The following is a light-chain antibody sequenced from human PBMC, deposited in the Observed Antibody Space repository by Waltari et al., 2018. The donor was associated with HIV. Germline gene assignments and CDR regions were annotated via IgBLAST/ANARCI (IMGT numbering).Light chain of an antibody. J-gene: IGLJ2*01. Sequence: QSVLTPPPSVSGAPGQTVTISCTGSSSTIGARFDVHWYQQMPGTAPKLLMYGNNRPSGVPDRFSGSKSGTSASLAITGLQAEDEADYYCQTYDSSLSGSVVFGGGTKLTVL. CDR2: GN. CDR1: SSTIGARFD. CDR3: QTYDSSLSGSVV. V-gene: IGLV1-40*01.